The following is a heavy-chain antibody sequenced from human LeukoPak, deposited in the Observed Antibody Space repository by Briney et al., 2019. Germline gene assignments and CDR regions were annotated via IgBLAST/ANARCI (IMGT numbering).Heavy chain of an antibody. Sequence: GASVKVSCKASGYTFTSYYMHWVRQAPGQGLEWMGWINPNSGGTNYAQKFQGRVTMTRDTSISTAYMELSRLRSDDTAVYYCARDASGGGWLRSKTRLRVDAFDIWGQGTMVTVSS. CDR1: GYTFTSYY. D-gene: IGHD5-12*01. CDR3: ARDASGGGWLRSKTRLRVDAFDI. CDR2: INPNSGGT. V-gene: IGHV1-2*02. J-gene: IGHJ3*02.